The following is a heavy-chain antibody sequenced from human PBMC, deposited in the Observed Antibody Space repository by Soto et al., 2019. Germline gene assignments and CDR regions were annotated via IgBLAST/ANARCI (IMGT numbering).Heavy chain of an antibody. D-gene: IGHD2-2*01. CDR3: ARVAYPVVPAAPSKYYYYYYMDV. CDR2: IIPILGIA. Sequence: ASVKVSCKASGGTFSSYTISWVRQAPGQGLEWMGRIIPILGIANYAQKFQGRVTITADKSTSTAYMELSSLRSEDTAVYYCARVAYPVVPAAPSKYYYYYYMDVWGKGTTVTVSS. J-gene: IGHJ6*03. V-gene: IGHV1-69*02. CDR1: GGTFSSYT.